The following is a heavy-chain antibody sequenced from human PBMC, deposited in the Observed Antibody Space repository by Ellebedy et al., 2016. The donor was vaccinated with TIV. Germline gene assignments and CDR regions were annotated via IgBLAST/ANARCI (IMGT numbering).Heavy chain of an antibody. J-gene: IGHJ4*02. CDR2: INPNSGGT. CDR3: ARDSSGWFDY. D-gene: IGHD6-19*01. V-gene: IGHV1-2*02. Sequence: ASVKVSXXASGYTFTSYGISWVRQAPGQGLEWMGWINPNSGGTNYAQKFQGRVTMTRDTSISTAYMELSRLRSDDTAVYYCARDSSGWFDYWGQGTLVTVSS. CDR1: GYTFTSYG.